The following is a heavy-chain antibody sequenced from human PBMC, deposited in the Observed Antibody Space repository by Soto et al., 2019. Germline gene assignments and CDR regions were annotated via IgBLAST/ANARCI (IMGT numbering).Heavy chain of an antibody. V-gene: IGHV1-18*01. J-gene: IGHJ5*02. CDR3: AREDPLRFLFWSDH. Sequence: QVQLVQSGAEVKKPGASVKVSCKASGYTFTNYGISWVRQAPGHGLEWMGWISVYNGNTNYAQNFQGRVTMSTDTSTSTAYMELGSLRSDDTAVYYCAREDPLRFLFWSDHWGQGTLVTVSS. D-gene: IGHD3-3*01. CDR2: ISVYNGNT. CDR1: GYTFTNYG.